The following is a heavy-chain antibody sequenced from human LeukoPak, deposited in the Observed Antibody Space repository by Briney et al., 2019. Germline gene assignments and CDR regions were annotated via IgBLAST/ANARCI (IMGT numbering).Heavy chain of an antibody. V-gene: IGHV1-2*02. J-gene: IGHJ4*02. D-gene: IGHD2-2*01. Sequence: ASVKVSCKASGYTFTGYYMHWVRQAPGQGLEWMGWINPNSGGTNYAQKFQGRVTMTRDTSISTAYMELSRLRSDDTAVYYCARDWGCSSTSCXXXXYXFDYXGQGTLVTVSS. CDR1: GYTFTGYY. CDR3: ARDWGCSSTSCXXXXYXFDY. CDR2: INPNSGGT.